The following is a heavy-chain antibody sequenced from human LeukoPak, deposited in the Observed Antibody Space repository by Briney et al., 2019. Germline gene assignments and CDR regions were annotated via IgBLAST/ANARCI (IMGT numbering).Heavy chain of an antibody. V-gene: IGHV3-21*01. CDR1: GFTYSSYS. CDR2: ISSSSSYI. CDR3: ARDLVPAAIYERNWFDP. Sequence: PGGSLRLXCAASGFTYSSYSMNWVRRAPGKGLEWVSSISSSSSYIYYADSVKGRFTISRDNAKNSLYLQMNSLRAEDTAVYYCARDLVPAAIYERNWFDPWGQGTLVTVSS. J-gene: IGHJ5*02. D-gene: IGHD2-2*02.